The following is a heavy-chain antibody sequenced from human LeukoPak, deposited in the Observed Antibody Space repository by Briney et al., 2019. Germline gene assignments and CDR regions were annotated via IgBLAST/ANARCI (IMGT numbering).Heavy chain of an antibody. CDR3: ARDSPGGSSSRTDH. CDR1: GFAFSDYY. J-gene: IGHJ4*02. V-gene: IGHV3-11*06. D-gene: IGHD6-13*01. Sequence: KPGGSLILSCAASGFAFSDYYMTWIRQAPGKGLEWVSYISSGSSYTNYADSVKGRFTISRDNAKNSLYLQMNSLRAEDTAVYYCARDSPGGSSSRTDHWGQGTLVTVSS. CDR2: ISSGSSYT.